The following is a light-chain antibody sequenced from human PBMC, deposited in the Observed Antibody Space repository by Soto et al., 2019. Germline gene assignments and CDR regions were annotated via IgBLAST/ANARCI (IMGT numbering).Light chain of an antibody. CDR3: QQYNNWPLT. CDR1: HRVSSS. J-gene: IGKJ4*01. Sequence: EIVMTRSPATLSVSPGERATLSCRASHRVSSSLAWHQQKPGQAPRLLIYGASTRATDIPPRFSGSGSGTDFTLTISSLQSEDFAVYYCQQYNNWPLTFGGGTKVDIK. CDR2: GAS. V-gene: IGKV3-15*01.